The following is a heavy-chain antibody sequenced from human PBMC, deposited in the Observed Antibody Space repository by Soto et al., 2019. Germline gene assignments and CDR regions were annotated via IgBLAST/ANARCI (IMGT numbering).Heavy chain of an antibody. CDR3: AKGPRQQLFAFDI. CDR2: ISGGGGTT. V-gene: IGHV3-23*01. Sequence: GGSLRLSCAASGFTFSSYAMSWVRQAPGKGLEWVSAISGGGGTTYYADSVKGRFTISRDNSKNTLYLQMNSLRAEDTAVYYCAKGPRQQLFAFDIWGQGTMVTVSS. CDR1: GFTFSSYA. J-gene: IGHJ3*02. D-gene: IGHD6-13*01.